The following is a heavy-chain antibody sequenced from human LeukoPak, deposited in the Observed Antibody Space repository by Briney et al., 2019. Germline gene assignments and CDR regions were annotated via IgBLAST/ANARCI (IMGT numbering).Heavy chain of an antibody. V-gene: IGHV1-18*04. CDR2: ISAYNGNT. Sequence: ASVKVSCKASGYTFTGSYLHWVRHAPGQGLEWMGWISAYNGNTNYAQKLQGRVTMTTDTSTSTAYMELRSLRSDDAAVYYCARDPYYDYVWGSYRYSYGDWFDPWGQGTLVTVSS. CDR3: ARDPYYDYVWGSYRYSYGDWFDP. J-gene: IGHJ5*02. D-gene: IGHD3-16*02. CDR1: GYTFTGSY.